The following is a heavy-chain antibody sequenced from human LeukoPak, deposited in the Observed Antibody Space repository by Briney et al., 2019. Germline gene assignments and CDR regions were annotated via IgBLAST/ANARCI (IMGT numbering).Heavy chain of an antibody. Sequence: PGGSLRLSCAASGFTFSSYSMNWVRQPPGKGLEWIGEINHSGSTNYNPSLKSRVTISVDTSKNQFSLKLSSVTAADTAVYYCARGRTGYWYFDLWGRGTLVTVSS. CDR1: GFTFSSYS. D-gene: IGHD7-27*01. CDR2: INHSGST. CDR3: ARGRTGYWYFDL. J-gene: IGHJ2*01. V-gene: IGHV4-34*01.